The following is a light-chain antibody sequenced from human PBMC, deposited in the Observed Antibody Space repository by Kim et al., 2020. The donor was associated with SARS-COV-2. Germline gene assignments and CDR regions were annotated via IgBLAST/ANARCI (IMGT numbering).Light chain of an antibody. V-gene: IGKV3-20*01. CDR2: GAS. J-gene: IGKJ1*01. Sequence: APGERATLTHRASQSGSSNYLAWYQQKPGQAPRLLIYGASSRATGIPDRFSGSGSGTDFTLTITRLEPEDFAVYYCQQYSSSPATFGQGTKVDIK. CDR1: QSGSSNY. CDR3: QQYSSSPAT.